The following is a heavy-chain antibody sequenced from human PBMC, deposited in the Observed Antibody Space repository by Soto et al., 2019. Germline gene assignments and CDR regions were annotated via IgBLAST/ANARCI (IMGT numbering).Heavy chain of an antibody. D-gene: IGHD1-26*01. J-gene: IGHJ6*02. CDR3: AGDPGDRNGMIV. V-gene: IGHV3-66*01. CDR1: GFTVSRDY. CDR2: IYSGGST. Sequence: EVQVVESGGGLVQPGGSLRLSCAASGFTVSRDYMNWVRQAPGKGLEWVSVIYSGGSTYYADSVKGRFTISRDNSKNTVYLQMNSLRAEDTAVYYCAGDPGDRNGMIVWGQGTTVTVSS.